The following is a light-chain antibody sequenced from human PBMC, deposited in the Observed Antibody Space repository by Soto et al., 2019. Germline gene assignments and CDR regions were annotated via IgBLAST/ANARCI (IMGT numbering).Light chain of an antibody. CDR3: QSYGSSPSANFV. J-gene: IGLJ1*01. Sequence: HSELTRPPSVSGAPGQRVTISCTGSSSSIGAGYDVHWYQQLPGKAPKLLIYGNDNRPSGVPERFSGSKSGTSASLAITGLRADDEADYYCQSYGSSPSANFVFGTGTKSPS. CDR1: SSSIGAGYD. CDR2: GND. V-gene: IGLV1-40*01.